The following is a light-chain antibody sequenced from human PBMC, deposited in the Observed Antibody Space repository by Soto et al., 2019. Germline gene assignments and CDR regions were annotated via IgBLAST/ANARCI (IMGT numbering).Light chain of an antibody. J-gene: IGLJ1*01. CDR3: SSYTSSSTF. V-gene: IGLV2-14*01. CDR1: SSDVGGYNY. Sequence: QSVLTQPASVSGSPGQSITISFTGSSSDVGGYNYVSWYQQHPGKAPKLMIYDVSNRPSGVSNRFSGSKSGNTASLTISGLQAEDEADYYCSSYTSSSTFFGTGTKVTVL. CDR2: DVS.